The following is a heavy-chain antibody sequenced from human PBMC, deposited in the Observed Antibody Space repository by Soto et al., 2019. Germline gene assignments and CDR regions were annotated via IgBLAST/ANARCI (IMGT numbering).Heavy chain of an antibody. V-gene: IGHV3-53*01. J-gene: IGHJ6*02. CDR1: GFTVSSNY. D-gene: IGHD6-19*01. CDR2: IYSGGST. Sequence: EVQLVESGGGLIQPGGSLRLSCAASGFTVSSNYMSWVRQAPGKGLEWVSVIYSGGSTYYADSVKGRFTISRDNSKNTLYLQLNSLRAADTAVYYCARALSVDGTYYYYYGMDVWGQGTTVTVS. CDR3: ARALSVDGTYYYYYGMDV.